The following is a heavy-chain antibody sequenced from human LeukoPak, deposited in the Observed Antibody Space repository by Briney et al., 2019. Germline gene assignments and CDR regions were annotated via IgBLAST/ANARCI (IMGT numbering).Heavy chain of an antibody. CDR3: ARGDYYDSSGLDY. CDR1: GYTFTGYY. J-gene: IGHJ4*02. D-gene: IGHD3-22*01. Sequence: ASVKVSCKASGYTFTGYYMHWVRQAPGQGLEWMGWINPNSGGTNYAQKLQGRVTMTTDTSTSTAYMELRSLRSDDTALYYCARGDYYDSSGLDYWGQGTLVTVSS. CDR2: INPNSGGT. V-gene: IGHV1-2*02.